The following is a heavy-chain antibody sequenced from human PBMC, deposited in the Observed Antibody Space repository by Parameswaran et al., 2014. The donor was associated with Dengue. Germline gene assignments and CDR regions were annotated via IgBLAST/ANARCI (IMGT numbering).Heavy chain of an antibody. CDR3: ARIGRITMLRGVVDY. J-gene: IGHJ4*02. V-gene: IGHV4-34*01. Sequence: ASETLSLTCAVYGGSFSDYYWSWIRQPPGKGLEWIGEITHRGSTNYNPSLKSRVTISVDTSKNQFSLRLSSVTAADTAVYYCARIGRITMLRGVVDYWGQGTLVTVSS. CDR1: GGSFSDYY. CDR2: ITHRGST. D-gene: IGHD3-10*01.